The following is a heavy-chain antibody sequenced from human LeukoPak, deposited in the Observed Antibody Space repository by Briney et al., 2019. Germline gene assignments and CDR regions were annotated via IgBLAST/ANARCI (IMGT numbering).Heavy chain of an antibody. Sequence: AGGSLRLSCAASGFTFSAHGMHWVRQAPGKGLEWVGYISYDGSQISYTESVKGRFTLSRDNSKSTSYLQMNTLRTADTAIYFCAKDLGGSSFVLDYWGQGNLVTVSS. V-gene: IGHV3-30*18. CDR3: AKDLGGSSFVLDY. CDR2: ISYDGSQI. CDR1: GFTFSAHG. D-gene: IGHD6-6*01. J-gene: IGHJ4*02.